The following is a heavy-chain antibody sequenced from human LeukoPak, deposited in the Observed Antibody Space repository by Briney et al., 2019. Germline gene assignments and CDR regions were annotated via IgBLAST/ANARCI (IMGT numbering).Heavy chain of an antibody. J-gene: IGHJ4*02. Sequence: PGGSLRLSCASSGFTFSSYGMHWVRQAPGKGLEWVAFIRYDGSNKYYADSVKGRFTISRDNSKNTLYLQMNSLRAEDTAVYYCASPLDPYCSSTSCYPFDCWGQGTLVTVSS. V-gene: IGHV3-30*02. CDR2: IRYDGSNK. CDR1: GFTFSSYG. CDR3: ASPLDPYCSSTSCYPFDC. D-gene: IGHD2-2*01.